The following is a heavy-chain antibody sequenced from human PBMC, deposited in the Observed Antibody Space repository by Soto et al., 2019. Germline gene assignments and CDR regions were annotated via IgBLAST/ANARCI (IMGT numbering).Heavy chain of an antibody. CDR3: ARRYGSGFDY. CDR1: GGSISSYY. V-gene: IGHV4-59*08. J-gene: IGHJ4*02. Sequence: SETLSLTCTVSGGSISSYYWSWIRQPPGKGLEWIGYIYYSGSTNYNPSLKSRVTITVDTSKNQFSLKLSSVTAADTAVYYCARRYGSGFDYWGQGTLVTVSS. CDR2: IYYSGST. D-gene: IGHD3-10*01.